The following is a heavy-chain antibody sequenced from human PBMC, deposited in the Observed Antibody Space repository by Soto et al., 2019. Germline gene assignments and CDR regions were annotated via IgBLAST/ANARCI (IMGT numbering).Heavy chain of an antibody. J-gene: IGHJ4*02. Sequence: SVKVSCKASGGTFSSYAISWVRQAPGQGLEWMGGIIPIFGTANYAQKFQGRVTITADKSTSTAYMELSSLGSEDTAVYYCARDGGAAAGNFDYWGQGTLVTVSS. CDR1: GGTFSSYA. D-gene: IGHD6-13*01. CDR3: ARDGGAAAGNFDY. CDR2: IIPIFGTA. V-gene: IGHV1-69*06.